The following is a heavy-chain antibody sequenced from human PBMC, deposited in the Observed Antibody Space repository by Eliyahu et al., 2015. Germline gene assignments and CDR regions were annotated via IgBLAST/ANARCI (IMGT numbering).Heavy chain of an antibody. CDR1: EFTFTDYY. Sequence: DVQLVQSGPEVKKPGATVKISCRVSEFTFTDYYVHWVQQAPGKGLEWMGLVDPEDGETTYAQKFQGRITITADTSTDTAYMELSSLKSDDTAVYYCATVLAPHLQDAFDLWGQGTMVTVSS. CDR2: VDPEDGET. J-gene: IGHJ3*01. V-gene: IGHV1-69-2*01. CDR3: ATVLAPHLQDAFDL.